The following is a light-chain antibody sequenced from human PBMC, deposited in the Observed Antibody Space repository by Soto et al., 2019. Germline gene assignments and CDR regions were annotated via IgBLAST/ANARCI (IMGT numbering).Light chain of an antibody. CDR3: QQFGTSPLVT. CDR2: GVS. Sequence: EIVLTQSPGTLSLSPGERATLSCRASQSVTTRYLAWYQQKPGQAPRLLIHGVSSRATGIPDRFSGSGSGTDFILTISRLEPEDFAVYYCQQFGTSPLVTFGIGTKVDIK. J-gene: IGKJ3*01. CDR1: QSVTTRY. V-gene: IGKV3-20*01.